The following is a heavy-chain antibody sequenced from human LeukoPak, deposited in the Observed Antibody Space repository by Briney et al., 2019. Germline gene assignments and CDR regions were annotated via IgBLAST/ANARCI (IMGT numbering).Heavy chain of an antibody. CDR1: GGSVTSSSYY. CDR2: FYYSGST. D-gene: IGHD3-3*01. Sequence: SETLSLTCTVSGGSVTSSSYYWGWIRQPPGKGLEWIGNFYYSGSTYYNPSLKSRVTISVDTSKNQFSLKLSSVTAADTAVYYCASQLTYYDFWSGYYLGWFDPWGQGTLVTVSS. CDR3: ASQLTYYDFWSGYYLGWFDP. V-gene: IGHV4-39*01. J-gene: IGHJ5*02.